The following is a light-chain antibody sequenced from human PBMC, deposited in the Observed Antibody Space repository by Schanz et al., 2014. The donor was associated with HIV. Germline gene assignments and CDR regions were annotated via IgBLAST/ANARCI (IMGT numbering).Light chain of an antibody. CDR1: QTVSNN. CDR2: GAS. CDR3: QQRINWPRT. Sequence: EIVMTQSPGTLSVSPGERATLSCRASQTVSNNLAWYQQKPGQAPRLLIYGASTRVTGIPARFSGSGSGTDFTLTISSLEPEDFAVYYCQQRINWPRTFGQGTKVETK. V-gene: IGKV3-11*01. J-gene: IGKJ1*01.